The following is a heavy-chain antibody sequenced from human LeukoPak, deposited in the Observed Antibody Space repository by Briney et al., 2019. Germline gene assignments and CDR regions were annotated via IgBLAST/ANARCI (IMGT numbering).Heavy chain of an antibody. J-gene: IGHJ3*02. CDR1: GYTFTGYY. CDR3: AREYSGYDLREAFDI. Sequence: ASVKVSCKASGYTFTGYYMHWVRQAPGQGLEWMGWINPNSGGTNYAQKFQGRVTMTSDTSISTAYMELSRLRSDDTAVYYCAREYSGYDLREAFDIWGQGTMVTVSS. CDR2: INPNSGGT. D-gene: IGHD5-12*01. V-gene: IGHV1-2*02.